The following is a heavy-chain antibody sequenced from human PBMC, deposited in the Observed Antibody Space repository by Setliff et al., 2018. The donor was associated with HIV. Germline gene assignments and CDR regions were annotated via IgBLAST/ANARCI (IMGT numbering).Heavy chain of an antibody. V-gene: IGHV1-69*08. J-gene: IGHJ4*01. Sequence: GASVKVSCKASGGAPNIYSISWVRQAPGQGLEWMGRIIPGLGTSVYAQKFQGRVTITADRFTNTAYMELSSLRSEDAAVYYCARGVLSNGWYRYYFD. CDR1: GGAPNIYS. CDR3: ARGVLSNGWYRYYFD. D-gene: IGHD6-19*01. CDR2: IIPGLGTS.